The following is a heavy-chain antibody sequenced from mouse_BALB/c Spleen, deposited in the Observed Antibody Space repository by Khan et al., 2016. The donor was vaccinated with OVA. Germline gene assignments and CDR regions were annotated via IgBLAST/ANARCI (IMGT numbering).Heavy chain of an antibody. CDR2: INPGSGGT. J-gene: IGHJ3*01. CDR1: GYSFTDYL. D-gene: IGHD1-1*02. CDR3: ARGGYGSLAY. Sequence: QVQLQQSGAELVRPGTSVKVSCKASGYSFTDYLIDWVNQRPGQGLEGIGGINPGSGGTNYNEKFTGKATLTADKSSSTAYMQLSSLTSDDSAVYFCARGGYGSLAYWGQGTLVTVSA. V-gene: IGHV1-54*01.